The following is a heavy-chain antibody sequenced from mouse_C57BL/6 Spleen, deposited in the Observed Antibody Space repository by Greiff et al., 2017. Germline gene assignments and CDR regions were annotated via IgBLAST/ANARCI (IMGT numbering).Heavy chain of an antibody. D-gene: IGHD3-2*02. Sequence: VQLQQSGAELVKPGASVKLSCTASGFNIKDYYMHWVKQRTEQGLEWIGRIDPEDGETKYDPKFQGKATMTADTSSNTAYLQLSSLTSEDTAVYYCAPRQLRPHYYAMDYWGQGTSVTVSS. CDR2: IDPEDGET. CDR1: GFNIKDYY. V-gene: IGHV14-2*01. CDR3: APRQLRPHYYAMDY. J-gene: IGHJ4*01.